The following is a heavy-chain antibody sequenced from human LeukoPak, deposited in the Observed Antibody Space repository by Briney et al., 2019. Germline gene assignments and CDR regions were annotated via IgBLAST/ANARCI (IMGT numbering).Heavy chain of an antibody. Sequence: SETLSLTCTVSGGSISSYYWSWIRQPPGKGLERIGYIYYSGSTNYNPSLKSRVTISVDTSKNQFSLKLSSVTAADTAVYYCARRYCSSTSCYRSYYYMDVWGKGTTVTVSS. V-gene: IGHV4-59*01. J-gene: IGHJ6*03. CDR3: ARRYCSSTSCYRSYYYMDV. CDR1: GGSISSYY. D-gene: IGHD2-2*01. CDR2: IYYSGST.